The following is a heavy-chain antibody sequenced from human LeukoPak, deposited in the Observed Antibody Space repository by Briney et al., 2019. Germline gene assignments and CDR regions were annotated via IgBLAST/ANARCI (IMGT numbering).Heavy chain of an antibody. D-gene: IGHD5-24*01. J-gene: IGHJ4*02. CDR3: ARASNPWLQLS. V-gene: IGHV3-7*05. CDR2: IQQDGGQK. Sequence: GGSLRLSCAASGFTLSNYWMIWVRQAPGKGLEWVANIQQDGGQKRYADSVRGRCTVSRDNAQTSLYLHMNSLRAEDTAVYYCARASNPWLQLSWGQGTLVTVSS. CDR1: GFTLSNYW.